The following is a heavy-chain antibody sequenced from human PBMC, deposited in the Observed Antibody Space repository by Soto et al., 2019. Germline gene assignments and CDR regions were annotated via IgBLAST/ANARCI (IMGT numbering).Heavy chain of an antibody. CDR2: IIAILGKA. V-gene: IGHV1-69*01. J-gene: IGHJ3*01. D-gene: IGHD3-22*01. Sequence: QVQLVQSGAEVKKPGSSVKVSCKASGGTFSSYAISWVRQAPGQGLKWMGGIIAILGKANYAEKFQGRVTITADESTSTAYMELSSLRSEDTAVYYCARERGGAIIVGVTGTFDVWGQGTLVTVSS. CDR3: ARERGGAIIVGVTGTFDV. CDR1: GGTFSSYA.